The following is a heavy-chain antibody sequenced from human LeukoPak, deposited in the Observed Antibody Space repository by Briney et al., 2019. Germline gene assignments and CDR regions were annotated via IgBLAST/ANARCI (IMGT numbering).Heavy chain of an antibody. CDR1: GFTFSTYG. Sequence: PGGSLRLSCAASGFTFSTYGMHWVRQAPGKGLEWVAFIQYDGDNKYYADSVKGRFTISRDNSKNTLYLQMNSLRAEDTAVYYCARDNKQWLVGDYYGMDVWGQGTTVTVSS. D-gene: IGHD6-19*01. J-gene: IGHJ6*02. V-gene: IGHV3-30*02. CDR3: ARDNKQWLVGDYYGMDV. CDR2: IQYDGDNK.